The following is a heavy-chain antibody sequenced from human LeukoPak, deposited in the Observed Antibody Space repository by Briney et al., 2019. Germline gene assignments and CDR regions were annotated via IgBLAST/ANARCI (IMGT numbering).Heavy chain of an antibody. CDR3: ARDPYHSTYYYDSSGNDLDY. V-gene: IGHV3-7*01. J-gene: IGHJ4*02. D-gene: IGHD3-22*01. CDR1: GFTFSSYW. CDR2: IKQDGSDK. Sequence: GGSLRLSCAASGFTFSSYWMSWVRQAPGKGLEWVANIKQDGSDKYYVDSVKGRFTISRDNAKNSLYLQMNSLRAEDTAVYYCARDPYHSTYYYDSSGNDLDYWGQGTLVTVSS.